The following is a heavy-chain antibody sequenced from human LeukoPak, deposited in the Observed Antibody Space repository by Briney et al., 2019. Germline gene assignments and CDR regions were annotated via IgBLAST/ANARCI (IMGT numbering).Heavy chain of an antibody. CDR2: IYYSGST. D-gene: IGHD2-21*01. CDR3: ARPLLGVVGAFDP. J-gene: IGHJ5*02. Sequence: SETLSLTCTVSGGSISSGSYCWGWIRQPPGKGLEWIGTIYYSGSTYYNPSLKSRVTISIDTSKNQFSLNLSSVTATDTAVYYCARPLLGVVGAFDPWGQGTLVTVSS. CDR1: GGSISSGSYC. V-gene: IGHV4-39*01.